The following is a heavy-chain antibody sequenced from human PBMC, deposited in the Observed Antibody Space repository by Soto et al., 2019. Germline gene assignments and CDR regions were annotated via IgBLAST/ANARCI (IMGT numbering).Heavy chain of an antibody. J-gene: IGHJ4*02. Sequence: QVQLQESGPGLMKPSGTLSLTCAVSGGSISTNWWSWVRQPPGKGLEWIGEIYHSGRTNYNPSLENRVTMSVDKSQNLLSLILNSVTAADTAVYYCARHIAVSGTRGFDLWGQGTLVTVSS. CDR3: ARHIAVSGTRGFDL. V-gene: IGHV4-4*02. CDR1: GGSISTNW. D-gene: IGHD6-19*01. CDR2: IYHSGRT.